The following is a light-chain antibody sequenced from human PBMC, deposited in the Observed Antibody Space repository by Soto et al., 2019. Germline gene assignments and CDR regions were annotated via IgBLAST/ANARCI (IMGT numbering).Light chain of an antibody. J-gene: IGKJ1*01. CDR1: QSVSSSY. Sequence: EIVLTQSPGTLSLSPGERATLSCRASQSVSSSYLAWYQQRPGQAPRLLIYGASTRATGIPARFSGSGSGTEFTLTISSLQSEDFAVYYCKKYDRLVTVGQGTPVDSK. CDR2: GAS. V-gene: IGKV3-20*01. CDR3: KKYDRLVT.